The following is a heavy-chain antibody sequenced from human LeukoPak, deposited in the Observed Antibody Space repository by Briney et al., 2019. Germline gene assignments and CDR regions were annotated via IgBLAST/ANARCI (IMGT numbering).Heavy chain of an antibody. CDR2: IYYSGGT. CDR1: GGSISSGGYY. V-gene: IGHV4-30-2*03. Sequence: MPSETLSLTCTVSGGSISSGGYYWSWIRQPPGKGLEWIGNIYYSGGTYYNPSLKSRVTISVDTSKNQFSLKLSSVTAADTAVYYCARHSPADYSDRSGYWDYFDYWGQGTLVTVSS. CDR3: ARHSPADYSDRSGYWDYFDY. J-gene: IGHJ4*02. D-gene: IGHD3-22*01.